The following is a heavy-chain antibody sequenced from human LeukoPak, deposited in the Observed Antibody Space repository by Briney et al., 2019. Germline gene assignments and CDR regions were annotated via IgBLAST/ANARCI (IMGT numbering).Heavy chain of an antibody. CDR3: ARRSRGYSSGWYIDAFDI. CDR1: GGSISSYY. V-gene: IGHV4-59*01. J-gene: IGHJ3*02. D-gene: IGHD6-19*01. CDR2: IYYSGST. Sequence: SETLSLTCTVSGGSISSYYWSWIRQPPGKGLEWIGYIYYSGSTNYNPSLKSRVTISVDTSKNQFSLKLSSVPAADTAVYYCARRSRGYSSGWYIDAFDIWGQGTMVTVSS.